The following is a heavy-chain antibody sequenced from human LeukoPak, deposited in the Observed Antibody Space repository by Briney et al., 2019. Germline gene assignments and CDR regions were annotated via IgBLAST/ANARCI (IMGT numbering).Heavy chain of an antibody. CDR3: AKGVIAAGGNDFDY. CDR2: ISGSGNTT. Sequence: GGTLRLSCAASGFTFSSYGMSWVRQAPGKGLEWVSAISGSGNTTYYADSVKGRFTISRDNSKNTLYLQMNTLSAEDTAVYYCAKGVIAAGGNDFDYWGQGTLVTVSS. V-gene: IGHV3-23*01. J-gene: IGHJ4*02. D-gene: IGHD6-13*01. CDR1: GFTFSSYG.